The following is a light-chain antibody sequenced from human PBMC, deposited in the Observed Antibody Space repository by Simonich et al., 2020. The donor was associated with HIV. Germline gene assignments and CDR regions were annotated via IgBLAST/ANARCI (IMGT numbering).Light chain of an antibody. CDR2: YAS. V-gene: IGKV3-15*01. Sequence: EIVMTQSPATLSVSPGERATLSCRASQSVSNNLAWYQQQPGQAPRLLIYYASTRATGVPARFSGSGFGTDFTLTISSMQSEDFAVYYCQQYNNWPSPFTFGPGTKVDIK. CDR3: QQYNNWPSPFT. CDR1: QSVSNN. J-gene: IGKJ3*01.